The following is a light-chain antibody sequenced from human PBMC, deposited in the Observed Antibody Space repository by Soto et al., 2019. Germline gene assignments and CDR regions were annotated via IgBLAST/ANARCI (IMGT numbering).Light chain of an antibody. J-gene: IGLJ3*02. V-gene: IGLV4-69*01. CDR3: QTWDSGIHV. CDR2: VNSDGSH. CDR1: SRHSGYA. Sequence: QAVVTQSPSASASLGASVKLTCTLSSRHSGYAVAWHQQQPEKGPRYLMKVNSDGSHYKGDGIPDRFSGSSSGAERYLTISSLQSEDEADYYCQTWDSGIHVFGGGTKVTVL.